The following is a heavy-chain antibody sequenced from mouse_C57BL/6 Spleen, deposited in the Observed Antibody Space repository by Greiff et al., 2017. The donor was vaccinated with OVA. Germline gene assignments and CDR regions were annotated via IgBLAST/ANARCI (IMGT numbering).Heavy chain of an antibody. CDR1: GYSITSDY. Sequence: DVMLVESGPGLAKPSQTLSLTCSVTGYSITSDYWNWIRKFPGNKLEYMGYISYSGSTYYNPSLKSRISITRDTSKNQYYLQLNSVTTEDTATYYCARHYYGSSYAMDYWGQGTSVTVSS. CDR2: ISYSGST. D-gene: IGHD1-1*01. J-gene: IGHJ4*01. V-gene: IGHV3-8*01. CDR3: ARHYYGSSYAMDY.